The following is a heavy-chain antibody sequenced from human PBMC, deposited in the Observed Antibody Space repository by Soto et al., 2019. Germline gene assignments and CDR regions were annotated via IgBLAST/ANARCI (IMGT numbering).Heavy chain of an antibody. V-gene: IGHV3-23*01. Sequence: GSLRLSCAASGFSFCTYVMNCCGHSPFKGREWVSGISGSGGRVYSADSVKGRFTISRDNSRNTLYLQMNSLRAEDTAIYYCAMTRLYDTGTNDYHRDALDIWGQGTQVTVSS. CDR3: AMTRLYDTGTNDYHRDALDI. J-gene: IGHJ3*02. CDR2: ISGSGGRV. D-gene: IGHD3-22*01. CDR1: GFSFCTYV.